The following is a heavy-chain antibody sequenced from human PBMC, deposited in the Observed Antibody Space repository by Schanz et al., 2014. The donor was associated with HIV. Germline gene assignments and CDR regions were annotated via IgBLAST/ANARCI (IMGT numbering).Heavy chain of an antibody. Sequence: QVQLVESGGGVVQPGRSLRLSCAASGFTFSNFAMHWVRQAPGKGLEWVAVISYDGSNKYYADSVKGRFTISRDNSKNTLYLQMNSLRAEDTAVYYCAKDPTYGDYGGDAFDIWGQGTMVTVSS. D-gene: IGHD4-17*01. CDR1: GFTFSNFA. V-gene: IGHV3-30*18. CDR3: AKDPTYGDYGGDAFDI. CDR2: ISYDGSNK. J-gene: IGHJ3*02.